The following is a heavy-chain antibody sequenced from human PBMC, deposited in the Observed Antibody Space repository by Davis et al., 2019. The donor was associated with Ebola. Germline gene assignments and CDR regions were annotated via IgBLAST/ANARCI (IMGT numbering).Heavy chain of an antibody. CDR1: GFIFSRNA. D-gene: IGHD1-26*01. CDR3: ATDWWGRLFYFDY. V-gene: IGHV3-23*01. CDR2: ISGGGDVT. Sequence: GSLRLSCEASGFIFSRNAMSWVRQAPGKGPEWVSGISGGGDVTYYADSVKGRFTISRDNSKNTMYLQMNSLRADDTAVYYCATDWWGRLFYFDYWGQGTLVTVSS. J-gene: IGHJ4*02.